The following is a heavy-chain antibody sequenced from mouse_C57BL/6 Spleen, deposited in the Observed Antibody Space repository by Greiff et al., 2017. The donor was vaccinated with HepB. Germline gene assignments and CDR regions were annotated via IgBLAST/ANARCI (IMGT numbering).Heavy chain of an antibody. Sequence: QVQLQQPGAELVRPGSSVKLSCKASGYTFTSYWMDWVKQRPGQGLEWIGNIYPSDSETHYNQKFKDKATLTVDKSSSTAYMQLSSLTSEDSAVYYCARCYYGSSYFDYWGQGTTLTVSS. CDR2: IYPSDSET. D-gene: IGHD1-1*01. CDR3: ARCYYGSSYFDY. CDR1: GYTFTSYW. J-gene: IGHJ2*01. V-gene: IGHV1-61*01.